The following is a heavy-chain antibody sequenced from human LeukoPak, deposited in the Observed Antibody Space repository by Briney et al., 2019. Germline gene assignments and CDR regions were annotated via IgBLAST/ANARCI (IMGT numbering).Heavy chain of an antibody. CDR2: ISWNSGSI. CDR1: GFTFDDYA. Sequence: GGSLRLSCAASGFTFDDYAMHWVRQAPGKGLEWVSGISWNSGSIGYADSVKGRFTISRDNAKNSLYLQMNSLRAEDTALYYCAKDTGHYYDSSGSDGWFDPWGQGTPVTVSS. D-gene: IGHD3-22*01. J-gene: IGHJ5*02. V-gene: IGHV3-9*01. CDR3: AKDTGHYYDSSGSDGWFDP.